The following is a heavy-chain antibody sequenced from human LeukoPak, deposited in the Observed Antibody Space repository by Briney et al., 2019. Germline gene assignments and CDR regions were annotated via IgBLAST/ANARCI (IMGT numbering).Heavy chain of an antibody. D-gene: IGHD4-4*01. V-gene: IGHV1-18*01. CDR2: ISDYSGNT. Sequence: GASVKVSCKASGYSLSSNGISWARQAPGQGLEWMGWISDYSGNTKYAQNFQDRVTLTTDRSTNTAYMELRSLRSDDTAVYYRAREGATDYYFDPWGQGTLVTVSS. CDR1: GYSLSSNG. CDR3: AREGATDYYFDP. J-gene: IGHJ4*02.